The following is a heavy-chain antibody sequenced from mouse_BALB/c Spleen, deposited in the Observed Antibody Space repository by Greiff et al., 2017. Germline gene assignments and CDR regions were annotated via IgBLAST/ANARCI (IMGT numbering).Heavy chain of an antibody. D-gene: IGHD2-4*01. V-gene: IGHV14-1*02. CDR3: ATMITAWFAY. J-gene: IGHJ3*01. CDR1: GFNIKDYY. CDR2: IDPENGNT. Sequence: EVKLMESGAELVRPGALVKLSCKASGFNIKDYYMHWVKQRPEQGLEWIGWIDPENGNTIYDPKFQGKASITADTSSNTAYLQLSSLTSEDTAVYYCATMITAWFAYWGQGTLVTVSA.